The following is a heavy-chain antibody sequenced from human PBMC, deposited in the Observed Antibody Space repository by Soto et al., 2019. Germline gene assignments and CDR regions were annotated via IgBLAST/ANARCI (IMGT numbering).Heavy chain of an antibody. CDR3: ARRHLAVAVSPWFDP. CDR2: IDSSGEK. D-gene: IGHD6-19*01. Sequence: QVTLKESGPVLVKPTETLTLRCTVSGLSITDSEMGVSWIRQPPGQPLQWLAHIDSSGEKSYRTFLKRRLPNSKDTSKSQIVLTMTNMDPADTATYYCARRHLAVAVSPWFDPWGQGIPVTVSS. V-gene: IGHV2-26*01. CDR1: GLSITDSEMG. J-gene: IGHJ5*02.